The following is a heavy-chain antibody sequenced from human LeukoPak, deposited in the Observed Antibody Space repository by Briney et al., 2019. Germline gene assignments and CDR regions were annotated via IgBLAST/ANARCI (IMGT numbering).Heavy chain of an antibody. CDR3: AREDYGDFHFDY. D-gene: IGHD4-17*01. CDR1: GGSISSYY. CDR2: IYYSGST. V-gene: IGHV4-59*01. Sequence: ASETLSLTCTVSGGSISSYYWSWIRQPPGKGLEWVGYIYYSGSTNYNPSLKSRVTISVDTSKNQFPLKLSSVTAADTAVYYCAREDYGDFHFDYWGQGTLVTVSS. J-gene: IGHJ4*02.